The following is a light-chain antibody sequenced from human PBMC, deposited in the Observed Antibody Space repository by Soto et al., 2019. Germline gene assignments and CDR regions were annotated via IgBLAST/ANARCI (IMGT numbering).Light chain of an antibody. CDR3: QQYNNWPPWT. V-gene: IGKV3-15*01. CDR2: GAS. CDR1: QSVSSN. J-gene: IGKJ1*01. Sequence: EIVRTQSPATLSVSPGERATLSCRASQSVSSNLDWYQQKPGQAPRLLIYGASTRATGIPARFSGSGSGTEFTLTISSLLSEDFAVYYCQQYNNWPPWTFGQGTKVEIK.